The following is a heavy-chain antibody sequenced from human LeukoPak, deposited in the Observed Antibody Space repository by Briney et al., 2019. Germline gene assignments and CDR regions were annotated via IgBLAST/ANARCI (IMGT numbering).Heavy chain of an antibody. D-gene: IGHD2-2*01. CDR3: ARPPCSSTTCASRFDY. V-gene: IGHV3-30-3*01. J-gene: IGHJ4*02. CDR2: ISYDGSEK. CDR1: GFTFGTYV. Sequence: PGRSLRLPCAASGFTFGTYVMHGVRQARGKALEWIAVISYDGSEKYYADSVKGRFTISRDNSKNTLYLQMNSLRAEDTALYYCARPPCSSTTCASRFDYWGQGALVIVSS.